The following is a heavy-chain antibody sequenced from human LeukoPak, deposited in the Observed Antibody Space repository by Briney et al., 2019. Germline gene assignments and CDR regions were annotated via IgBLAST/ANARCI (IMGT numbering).Heavy chain of an antibody. J-gene: IGHJ6*04. CDR1: GGSFSGYY. CDR2: INHSGST. Sequence: SETLSLTCAVFGGSFSGYYWSWIRQPPGKGLEWIGEINHSGSTNYNPSLKSRVTISVDTSKNQFSLKLSSVTAADTAVYYCAKTMVRGVVLDVWGKGTTVTISS. V-gene: IGHV4-34*01. CDR3: AKTMVRGVVLDV. D-gene: IGHD3-10*01.